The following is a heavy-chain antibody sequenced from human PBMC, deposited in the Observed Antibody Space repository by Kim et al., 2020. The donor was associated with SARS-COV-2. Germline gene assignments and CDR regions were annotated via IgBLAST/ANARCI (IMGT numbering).Heavy chain of an antibody. CDR2: INHSGST. D-gene: IGHD3-22*01. CDR3: ARGWRGDSRYYYDSSGYPLDY. J-gene: IGHJ4*02. CDR1: GGSFSGYY. Sequence: SETLSLTCAVYGGSFSGYYWSWIRQPPGKGLEWIGEINHSGSTNYNPSLKSRVTISVDTSKNQFSLKLSSVTAADTAVYYCARGWRGDSRYYYDSSGYPLDYWGQGTLVTVSS. V-gene: IGHV4-34*01.